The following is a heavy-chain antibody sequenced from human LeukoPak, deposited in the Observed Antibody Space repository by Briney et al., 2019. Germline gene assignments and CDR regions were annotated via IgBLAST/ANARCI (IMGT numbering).Heavy chain of an antibody. Sequence: GGSLRLSCAASGFTFSSYAMSWVRQPPGKGLEWVSAISGNGDTTYYADSVKGRLTISRDNSKNTLYLQMDSQRAEDTAVYYCAKGTMVRGDRDYWGQGTLVTVSS. J-gene: IGHJ4*02. CDR2: ISGNGDTT. CDR1: GFTFSSYA. D-gene: IGHD3-10*01. V-gene: IGHV3-23*01. CDR3: AKGTMVRGDRDY.